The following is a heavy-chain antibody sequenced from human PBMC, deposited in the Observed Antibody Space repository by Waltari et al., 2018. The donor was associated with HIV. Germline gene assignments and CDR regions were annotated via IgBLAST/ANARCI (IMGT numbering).Heavy chain of an antibody. J-gene: IGHJ6*02. Sequence: EVQLVESGGGLVKPGGSVRFSGAAHGVRCHGHTMTWVRQAPGKGLEGCSSINYGSDNRFYADSVKGRYTISRDNAKTSLFLQIDTLRGEDTAVYFCARGASGYDSFYYHALDVWGQGTTLSVSS. CDR3: ARGASGYDSFYYHALDV. CDR2: INYGSDNR. CDR1: GVRCHGHT. V-gene: IGHV3-21*01. D-gene: IGHD5-12*01.